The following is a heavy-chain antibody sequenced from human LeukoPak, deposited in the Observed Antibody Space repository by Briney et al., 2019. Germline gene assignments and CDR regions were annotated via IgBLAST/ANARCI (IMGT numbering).Heavy chain of an antibody. J-gene: IGHJ3*02. V-gene: IGHV3-30*03. CDR3: ASGIGVGDSFDI. CDR2: ISYDGSNK. Sequence: GGSLRLSCAASGFTFTSYGMHWVRQAPGKGLEWVAVISYDGSNKYYADSVKGRFTISRDNSKNTLYLQMNSLRVEDTAVYYCASGIGVGDSFDIWGQGTMVTVSS. D-gene: IGHD3-3*01. CDR1: GFTFTSYG.